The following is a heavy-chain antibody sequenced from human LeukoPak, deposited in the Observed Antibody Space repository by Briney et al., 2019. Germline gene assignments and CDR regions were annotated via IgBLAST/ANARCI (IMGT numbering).Heavy chain of an antibody. CDR1: GLIFKDAW. CDR3: CTRILTERNDY. CDR2: IKSKTDGASI. J-gene: IGHJ4*02. V-gene: IGHV3-15*07. D-gene: IGHD2-15*01. Sequence: GGSLRLSCAASGLIFKDAWMTWVRQAPGRGLEWVGRIKSKTDGASIDYAAPVKGRFTISRDDSKDTLYLQMDGLKADDTAVYYCCTRILTERNDYWGQGTLVTVSS.